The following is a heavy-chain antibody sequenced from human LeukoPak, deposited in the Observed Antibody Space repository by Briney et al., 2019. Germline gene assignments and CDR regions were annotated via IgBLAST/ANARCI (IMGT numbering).Heavy chain of an antibody. J-gene: IGHJ4*02. CDR1: GYTFTTYF. D-gene: IGHD3-10*01. Sequence: ASVKVSCKASGYTFTTYFIHWVRQAPGQGLEWMGMINPNGGGTTYAQNFRGRVTMTRDTSTSTVYMDLSSLRSEDTALYYCARGENSGLFDYWGQGTLVTVSS. CDR3: ARGENSGLFDY. V-gene: IGHV1-46*01. CDR2: INPNGGGT.